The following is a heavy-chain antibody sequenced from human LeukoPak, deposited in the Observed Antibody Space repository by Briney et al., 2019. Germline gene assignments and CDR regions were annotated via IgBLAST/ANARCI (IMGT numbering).Heavy chain of an antibody. CDR3: ARVADYYDSSGYLHAEYFQH. J-gene: IGHJ1*01. Sequence: SETLSLTCTVSGGSISSYYWSWIRQPPGKGLDWIGYIYYSGSTNYNPSLKSRVTISVDTSKNQFSLKLSSVTAADTAVYYCARVADYYDSSGYLHAEYFQHWGQGTLVTVSS. CDR2: IYYSGST. D-gene: IGHD3-22*01. CDR1: GGSISSYY. V-gene: IGHV4-59*01.